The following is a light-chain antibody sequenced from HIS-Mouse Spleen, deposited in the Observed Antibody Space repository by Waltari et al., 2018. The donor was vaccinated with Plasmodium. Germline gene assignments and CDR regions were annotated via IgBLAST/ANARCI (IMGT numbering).Light chain of an antibody. CDR3: QQYNNWPRGT. V-gene: IGKV3-15*01. CDR1: QRVSSN. CDR2: GAS. J-gene: IGKJ1*01. Sequence: EIVMTPSPATLSVSPGESATLSCRASQRVSSNFAWYQQKPGQAPRLLIYGASTRATGIPARFSGSGSGTEFTLTISSMQSEDFAVYYCQQYNNWPRGTFGQGTKVEIK.